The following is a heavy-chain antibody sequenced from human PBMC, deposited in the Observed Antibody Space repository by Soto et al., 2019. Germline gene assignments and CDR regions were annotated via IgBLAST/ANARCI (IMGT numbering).Heavy chain of an antibody. CDR1: GFTFSSYA. Sequence: LRLSCAASGFTFSSYAMSWVRQAPGKGLEWVSAISGSGGSTYYADSVKGRFTISRDNSKNTLYLQMNSLRAEDTAVYYCAKVPYYDFWSGYAPRYWGQGTPVTVSS. CDR2: ISGSGGST. V-gene: IGHV3-23*01. J-gene: IGHJ4*02. CDR3: AKVPYYDFWSGYAPRY. D-gene: IGHD3-3*01.